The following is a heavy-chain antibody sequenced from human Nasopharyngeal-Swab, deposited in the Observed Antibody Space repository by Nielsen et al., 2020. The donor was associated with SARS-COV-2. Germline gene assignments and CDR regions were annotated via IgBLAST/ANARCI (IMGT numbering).Heavy chain of an antibody. V-gene: IGHV3-7*01. Sequence: GSLKISCAASGFTFSSYWMSWVRQAPGKGLEWVANIKQDGSEKYYVDSVKGRFTISRDNAKNSLYLQMNSLRAEDTAVYYCARDLDYYDSSGYDYWGQGTLVTVSS. J-gene: IGHJ4*02. D-gene: IGHD3-22*01. CDR1: GFTFSSYW. CDR3: ARDLDYYDSSGYDY. CDR2: IKQDGSEK.